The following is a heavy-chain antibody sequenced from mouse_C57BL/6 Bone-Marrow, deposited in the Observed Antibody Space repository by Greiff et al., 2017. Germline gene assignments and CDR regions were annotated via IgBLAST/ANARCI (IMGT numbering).Heavy chain of an antibody. Sequence: QVQLQQPGAELVRPGSSVKLSCKASGYTFTSYWMDWVKQRPGQGLDWIGNIYPSDSETHYNQKFKDKATLTVDKSSSTAYMQLSSLTSEDSAVYYCARVTTVVATGYYFDYWGQGTTLTVSS. CDR3: ARVTTVVATGYYFDY. CDR1: GYTFTSYW. J-gene: IGHJ2*01. D-gene: IGHD1-1*01. CDR2: IYPSDSET. V-gene: IGHV1-61*01.